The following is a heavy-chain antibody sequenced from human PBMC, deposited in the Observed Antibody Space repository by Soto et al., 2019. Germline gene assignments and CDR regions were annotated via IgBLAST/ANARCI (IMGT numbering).Heavy chain of an antibody. J-gene: IGHJ6*02. CDR1: GDSVSSNSAA. CDR3: AKNKDWLRGYYYGMDV. CDR2: TYYRSKWYN. D-gene: IGHD3-9*01. V-gene: IGHV6-1*01. Sequence: SQTLSLTCAISGDSVSSNSAAWNWIRQSPSRGLEWLGRTYYRSKWYNDYAVSVKSRITINPDTSKNQFSLQLNSVTPEDTAVYYCAKNKDWLRGYYYGMDVWGQGTTVTVSS.